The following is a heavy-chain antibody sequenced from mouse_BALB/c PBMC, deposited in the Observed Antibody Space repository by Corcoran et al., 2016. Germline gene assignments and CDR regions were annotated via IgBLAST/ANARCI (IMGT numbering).Heavy chain of an antibody. V-gene: IGHV14-3*02. J-gene: IGHJ4*01. CDR2: IDPANGNT. Sequence: EVQLQQSGAELVKPGASVKLSCTASGFNIKDTYMHWVKQRPEQGLEWIGRIDPANGNTKYDPKFQGKATITADTSSNTAYLELSSRTSEDTAVYYCARLCPCYGSRDYWGQGTSVTVSS. CDR1: GFNIKDTY. CDR3: ARLCPCYGSRDY. D-gene: IGHD1-1*01.